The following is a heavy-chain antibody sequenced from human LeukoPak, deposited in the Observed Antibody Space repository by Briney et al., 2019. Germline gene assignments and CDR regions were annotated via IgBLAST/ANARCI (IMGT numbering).Heavy chain of an antibody. CDR3: TRVPYGYLGYYYYYMDV. D-gene: IGHD5-18*01. CDR1: GFTVSSNY. J-gene: IGHJ6*03. Sequence: GGSLRLSCAASGFTVSSNYMSWVRQAPGKGLEWVSVIYSGGNTCYADSVKGRFTISRDNSKNTLYLQMNSLRAEDTAVYYCTRVPYGYLGYYYYYMDVWGKGTTVTISS. CDR2: IYSGGNT. V-gene: IGHV3-66*01.